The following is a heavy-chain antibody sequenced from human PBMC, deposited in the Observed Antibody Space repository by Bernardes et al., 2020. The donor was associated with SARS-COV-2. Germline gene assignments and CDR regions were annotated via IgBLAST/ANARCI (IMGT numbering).Heavy chain of an antibody. J-gene: IGHJ4*02. Sequence: AAVKVSCKASGYTFSSYGISGVRQAPGQGLEWRGWIIAYNGNTNYVQKLQGRVTMTTDTSTSTAYMELRSLRSDDTAVYFCARDSQWELQDYWGQGTLVTVSS. V-gene: IGHV1-18*04. CDR1: GYTFSSYG. CDR3: ARDSQWELQDY. CDR2: IIAYNGNT. D-gene: IGHD1-26*01.